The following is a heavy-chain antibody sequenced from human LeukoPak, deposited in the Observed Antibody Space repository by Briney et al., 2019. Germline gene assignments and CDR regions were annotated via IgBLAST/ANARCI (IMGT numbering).Heavy chain of an antibody. CDR3: ARDSFDYHDSSGYYGY. CDR2: ISYDGSNK. CDR1: GFTFSSYG. Sequence: AGGSLRLSCAASGFTFSSYGMHWVRQAPGKGLEWVAAISYDGSNKYYADSVKGRFTISRDNSKNTLYLQMNSLRAEDTAVYYCARDSFDYHDSSGYYGYWGQGTLVTVSS. D-gene: IGHD3-22*01. J-gene: IGHJ4*02. V-gene: IGHV3-30*19.